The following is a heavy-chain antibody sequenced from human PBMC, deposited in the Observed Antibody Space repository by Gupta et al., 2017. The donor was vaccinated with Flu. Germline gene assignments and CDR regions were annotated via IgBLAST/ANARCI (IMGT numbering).Heavy chain of an antibody. D-gene: IGHD4-17*01. Sequence: QVLLVDSGGGVVQPGTSLRLSCAASGFTFSNYGMHWVRQAPGKGLEWVAVIWNDGTKTYDADSVKGRFTISRDNSTLYLQMNSLRADDTAVFFCARSNYGDYEGHDAFDIWGQGTMVTVSS. J-gene: IGHJ3*02. CDR3: ARSNYGDYEGHDAFDI. CDR2: IWNDGTKT. V-gene: IGHV3-33*01. CDR1: GFTFSNYG.